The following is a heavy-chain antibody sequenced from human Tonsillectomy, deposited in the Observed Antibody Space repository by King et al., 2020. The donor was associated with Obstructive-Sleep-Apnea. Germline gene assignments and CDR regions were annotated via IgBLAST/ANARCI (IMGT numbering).Heavy chain of an antibody. J-gene: IGHJ4*02. CDR2: IKQDGSEK. D-gene: IGHD2-2*01. CDR3: ARFDIVVVPAAILSY. CDR1: GFTFSSYW. V-gene: IGHV3-7*01. Sequence: VQLVESGGGLVQPGGSLRLSCAASGFTFSSYWMSWVRQAPGKGLEWVANIKQDGSEKYYVDSVKGRFTISRDNAKNSLYLQMNSLRDEDTAVYYCARFDIVVVPAAILSYWGQGTLVTVSS.